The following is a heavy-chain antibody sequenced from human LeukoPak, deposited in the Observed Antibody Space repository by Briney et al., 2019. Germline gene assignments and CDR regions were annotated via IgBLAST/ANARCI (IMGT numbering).Heavy chain of an antibody. D-gene: IGHD2-21*02. CDR1: GYTFINYA. V-gene: IGHV1-3*01. Sequence: ASVKVSCKASGYTFINYAMHWVRQAPGQRLEWMGWINAGNGNTKYSQKFQGRVTITRDTSASTVYMELSSLRSEDTAVYYCARKNYGDRHPYDYWGQGTLVTVSS. J-gene: IGHJ4*02. CDR2: INAGNGNT. CDR3: ARKNYGDRHPYDY.